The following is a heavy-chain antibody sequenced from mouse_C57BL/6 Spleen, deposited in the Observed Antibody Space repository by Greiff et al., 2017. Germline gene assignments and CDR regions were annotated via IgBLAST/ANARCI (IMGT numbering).Heavy chain of an antibody. CDR3: ARRYYSNYFDY. J-gene: IGHJ2*01. CDR2: IYPSDSET. V-gene: IGHV1-61*01. D-gene: IGHD2-12*01. Sequence: QVQLQQPGAELLRPGSSVKLSCKASGFTFTSYWMNWVKQRPGQGLEWIGNIYPSDSETHYTQKFKDKATLTGDKSSSTAYMQLSSLTSEDSAVYYCARRYYSNYFDYWGQGTTLTVSS. CDR1: GFTFTSYW.